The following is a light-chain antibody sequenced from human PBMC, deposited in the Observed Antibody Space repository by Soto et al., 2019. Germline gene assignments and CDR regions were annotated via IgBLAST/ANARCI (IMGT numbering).Light chain of an antibody. CDR3: QQYGDWPRT. CDR2: GAS. V-gene: IGKV3-15*01. Sequence: VMTQSPATLYVSPGERVTLSCRASEGITSNLAWYQQKPGQAPRVLIYGASTSATGVPARFSGSGSGTEFTLTISSLQSEDSAVYICQQYGDWPRTFGQGTKVEIK. CDR1: EGITSN. J-gene: IGKJ1*01.